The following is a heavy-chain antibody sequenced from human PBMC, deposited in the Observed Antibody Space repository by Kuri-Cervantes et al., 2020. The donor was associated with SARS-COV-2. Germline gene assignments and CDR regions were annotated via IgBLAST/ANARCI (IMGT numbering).Heavy chain of an antibody. V-gene: IGHV4-31*02. D-gene: IGHD1-1*01. Sequence: SCAVSGGSISSGGYSWTWIRQPPGKGLEWIGFIYYTETTSYTPSLKSRFTISFYTSKNQFSLRLTSVTAADTAVYYCARWNHWFDPWGQGTLVTVSS. CDR3: ARWNHWFDP. CDR1: GGSISSGGYS. J-gene: IGHJ5*02. CDR2: IYYTETT.